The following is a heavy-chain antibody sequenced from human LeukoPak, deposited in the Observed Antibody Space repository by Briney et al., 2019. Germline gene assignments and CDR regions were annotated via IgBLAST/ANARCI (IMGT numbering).Heavy chain of an antibody. Sequence: SETLSLTCTVSGGSISSYYWSWIRQPPGKGLEWIGYIYYSGSTNYNPSLKSRVTISVDTSKNQFSLKLSSVTAADAAVYYCARGWSAAAGTWWFDPWGQGTLVTVSS. CDR2: IYYSGST. CDR1: GGSISSYY. CDR3: ARGWSAAAGTWWFDP. J-gene: IGHJ5*02. V-gene: IGHV4-59*01. D-gene: IGHD6-13*01.